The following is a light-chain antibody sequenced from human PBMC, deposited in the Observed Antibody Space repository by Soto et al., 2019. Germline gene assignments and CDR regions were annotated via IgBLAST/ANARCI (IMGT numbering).Light chain of an antibody. V-gene: IGKV3-11*01. CDR1: QSVGTY. Sequence: EIVVTQSPATLSLSPGERATLSCRASQSVGTYLAWYQQKPGQAPRLLIYDASKRATDIPVRFSGSGSGTDLTLTISSLEPEDFAVYYCQQRSIWPPAFGGGTKVEIK. J-gene: IGKJ4*01. CDR3: QQRSIWPPA. CDR2: DAS.